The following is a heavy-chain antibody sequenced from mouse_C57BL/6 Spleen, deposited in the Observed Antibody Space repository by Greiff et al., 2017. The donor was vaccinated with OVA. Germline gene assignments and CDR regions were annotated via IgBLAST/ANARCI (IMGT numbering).Heavy chain of an antibody. Sequence: EVQLQQSGAELVRPGASVKLSCTASGFNIKDDYMHWVKQRPEQGLEWIGWIDPENGDTEYASKFQGKATITADTSSNTAYLQLSSLTSEDTAVDYCSTWWGSSDVRYAMDYWGQRTSVTVSS. CDR3: STWWGSSDVRYAMDY. V-gene: IGHV14-4*01. J-gene: IGHJ4*01. CDR2: IDPENGDT. CDR1: GFNIKDDY. D-gene: IGHD1-1*01.